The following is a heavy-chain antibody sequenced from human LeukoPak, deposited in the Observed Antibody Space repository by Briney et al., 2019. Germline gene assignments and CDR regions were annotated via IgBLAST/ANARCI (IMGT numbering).Heavy chain of an antibody. J-gene: IGHJ4*02. CDR2: ISGSGGST. D-gene: IGHD2-2*02. CDR3: AKDVGYCSSTSCYIFDY. CDR1: GFTFSSYA. Sequence: GGSLRLSCAASGFTFSSYAMSWVCQAPGKGLEWVSAISGSGGSTYYADSVKGRFTISRDNSKNTLYLQMNSLRAEDTAVYYCAKDVGYCSSTSCYIFDYWGQGTLVTVSS. V-gene: IGHV3-23*01.